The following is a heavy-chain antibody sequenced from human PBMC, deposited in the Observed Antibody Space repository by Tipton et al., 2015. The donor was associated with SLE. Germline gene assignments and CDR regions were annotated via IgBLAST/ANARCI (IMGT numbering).Heavy chain of an antibody. V-gene: IGHV1-24*01. Sequence: QLVQSGAEVKKPGASVKVSCKVSGYTLTELSMHWVRQAPGKGLEWMRGFDPEDGETIYAQKFQGRVTMTEDTPTDTAYMELSSLRSEDTAVYYCATSPPQSPRPHYYDSSGPLEAFDIWGQGTMVTVSS. CDR1: GYTLTELS. J-gene: IGHJ3*02. CDR3: ATSPPQSPRPHYYDSSGPLEAFDI. D-gene: IGHD3-22*01. CDR2: FDPEDGET.